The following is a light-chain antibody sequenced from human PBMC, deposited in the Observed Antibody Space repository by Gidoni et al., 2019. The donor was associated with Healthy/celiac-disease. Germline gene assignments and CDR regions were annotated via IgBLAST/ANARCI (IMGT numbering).Light chain of an antibody. Sequence: EIVLTQSPGTLSLSPGERATLSCMASQSVSSSYLAWYQQKPGQAPRLLIDGASSRATGIPDMFSGSGFGTDFTLTISRLEPKDFAVYYGQQYGSRCSVGQGTKLEIK. CDR1: QSVSSSY. V-gene: IGKV3-20*01. CDR3: QQYGSRCS. J-gene: IGKJ2*04. CDR2: GAS.